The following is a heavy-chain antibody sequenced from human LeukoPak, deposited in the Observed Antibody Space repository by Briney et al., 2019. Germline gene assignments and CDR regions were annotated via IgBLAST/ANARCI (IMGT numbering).Heavy chain of an antibody. Sequence: WASVKVSCKASGYTFTGYYMHWVRQAPGQGLEWVGWINPNSGGTNYAQKFQGWVTMTRDTSISTAYMELSRLRSDDTAVYYCAIPLGRYYYGSGSFSDVFDIWGRGTMVTVSS. CDR3: AIPLGRYYYGSGSFSDVFDI. V-gene: IGHV1-2*04. CDR1: GYTFTGYY. D-gene: IGHD3-10*01. J-gene: IGHJ3*02. CDR2: INPNSGGT.